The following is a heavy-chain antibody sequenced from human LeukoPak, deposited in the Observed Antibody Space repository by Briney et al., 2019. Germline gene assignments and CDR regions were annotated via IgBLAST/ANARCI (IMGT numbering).Heavy chain of an antibody. J-gene: IGHJ3*02. V-gene: IGHV1-18*01. CDR1: GYTFTTYG. CDR2: ISAYNGKI. Sequence: APVKVSCKASGYTFTTYGISWVRQAPGQGLEWMGWISAYNGKINYAHKFQGRVTMTTDTSTSTAYMELRSLRSDDTAVYYCARDPPMPGYSSSKDAFDIWGQGTRVTVSS. CDR3: ARDPPMPGYSSSKDAFDI. D-gene: IGHD5-12*01.